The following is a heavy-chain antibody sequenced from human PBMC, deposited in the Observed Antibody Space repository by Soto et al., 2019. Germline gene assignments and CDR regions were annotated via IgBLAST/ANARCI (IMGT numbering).Heavy chain of an antibody. Sequence: ASVKVSCKTSGYTFTDHYVHWVRQAPGQGLEWLGWINPFSGGAKYPQRFKDKVSMTADTSISTVYMYLTSLTSDDTAIYYCARSSGTYSLDFWGHGTLVTVSS. J-gene: IGHJ4*01. V-gene: IGHV1-2*02. CDR3: ARSSGTYSLDF. D-gene: IGHD3-10*01. CDR1: GYTFTDHY. CDR2: INPFSGGA.